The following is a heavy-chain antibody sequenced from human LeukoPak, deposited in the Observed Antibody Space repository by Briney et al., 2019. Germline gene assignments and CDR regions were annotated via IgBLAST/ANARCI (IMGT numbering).Heavy chain of an antibody. Sequence: PSETLSLTCTVSGGSISSGSYYWSWIRQPPGKGLEWIGYIYYSGSTNYNPSLKSRVTISVDTSKNQFSLKLSSVTAADTAVYYCARGSIVVVPAAATGNYFDYWGQGTLVTVSS. J-gene: IGHJ4*02. CDR2: IYYSGST. V-gene: IGHV4-61*01. CDR3: ARGSIVVVPAAATGNYFDY. CDR1: GGSISSGSYY. D-gene: IGHD2-2*01.